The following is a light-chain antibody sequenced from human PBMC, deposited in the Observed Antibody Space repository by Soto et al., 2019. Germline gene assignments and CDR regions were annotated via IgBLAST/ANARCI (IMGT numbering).Light chain of an antibody. V-gene: IGLV1-40*01. CDR1: SSNIGAGYD. CDR2: GNS. Sequence: QSVLTQPPSVSGAPGQRVTISCTGSSSNIGAGYDVHWYQQLPGTAPKLLIYGNSNRPSGVPDRFSGSKSGTSASLAITGLQAEDEAGYDCRPSDSSLSHVVFGGGTKLTVL. CDR3: RPSDSSLSHVV. J-gene: IGLJ2*01.